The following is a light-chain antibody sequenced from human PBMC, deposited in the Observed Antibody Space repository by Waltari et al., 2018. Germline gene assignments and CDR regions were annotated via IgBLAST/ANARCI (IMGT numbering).Light chain of an antibody. CDR2: GAS. CDR1: QSVSRA. V-gene: IGKV3-20*01. J-gene: IGKJ1*01. Sequence: EIVLPQSPGTLSLSLGERATVSCRASQSVSRALAWYQQNPGQAPRLLIYGASTRATGIPDRFSGSGSGTDFSLTISRLEPDDFAIYYCQHYLRLPVTFGQGTTVEI. CDR3: QHYLRLPVT.